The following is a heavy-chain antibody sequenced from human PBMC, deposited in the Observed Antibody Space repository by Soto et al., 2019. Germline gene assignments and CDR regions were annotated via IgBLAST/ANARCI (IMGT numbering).Heavy chain of an antibody. CDR1: GGSFSGYY. CDR3: ARTRRRSWQRSSLDN. V-gene: IGHV4-34*01. Sequence: QVQLQQWGAGLLKPSETLSLTCAVYGGSFSGYYWSWIRQPPGKGLEWIGEINHSGSTNYNPSLKSRVTISLDTSKNQFSLKLSSGTAADTAVYYCARTRRRSWQRSSLDNWGQGNLVTVSS. J-gene: IGHJ4*02. D-gene: IGHD6-13*01. CDR2: INHSGST.